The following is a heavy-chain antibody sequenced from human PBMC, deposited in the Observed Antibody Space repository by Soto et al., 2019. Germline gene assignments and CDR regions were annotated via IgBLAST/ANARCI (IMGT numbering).Heavy chain of an antibody. D-gene: IGHD3-16*01. CDR1: KYSFTNYW. CDR2: IYPGDSDT. CDR3: ARHLYDYLDS. Sequence: ESLKISCKASKYSFTNYWIGWVRQMPGKGLEWMGIIYPGDSDTRYSPSFQGQVTISVDKSINTAYLQWSSLKASDTAMYYCARHLYDYLDSWGQGTLVTVSS. V-gene: IGHV5-51*01. J-gene: IGHJ4*02.